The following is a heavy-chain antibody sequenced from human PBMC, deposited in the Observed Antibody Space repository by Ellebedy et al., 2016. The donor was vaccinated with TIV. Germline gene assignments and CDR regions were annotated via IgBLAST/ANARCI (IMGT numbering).Heavy chain of an antibody. D-gene: IGHD4-23*01. CDR3: ARAYGGNFDSFDI. J-gene: IGHJ3*02. CDR1: GGSISRSGYY. V-gene: IGHV4-39*07. CDR2: IYYSGST. Sequence: SETLSLXXSVSGGSISRSGYYWGWIRQPPGKGLEWIGSIYYSGSTNYNPSLKSRVTISGDMSKNQFSLKLRSMTAADTAVYFCARAYGGNFDSFDIWGQGTMVTVSS.